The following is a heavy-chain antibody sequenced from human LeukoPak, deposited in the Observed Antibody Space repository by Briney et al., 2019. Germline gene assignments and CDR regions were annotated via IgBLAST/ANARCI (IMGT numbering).Heavy chain of an antibody. CDR3: ARHSTGYCSGGSCPYWFDY. J-gene: IGHJ4*02. CDR1: GGSISSGDYY. V-gene: IGHV4-30-4*08. Sequence: KPSETLSLTCTVSGGSISSGDYYWSWIRQPPGKGPEWIGYTHYSGRTYYNPSLRSRLTISGDTSKNQFSLRLSSVTAADTAVYYCARHSTGYCSGGSCPYWFDYWGQGSLVTVSS. CDR2: THYSGRT. D-gene: IGHD2-15*01.